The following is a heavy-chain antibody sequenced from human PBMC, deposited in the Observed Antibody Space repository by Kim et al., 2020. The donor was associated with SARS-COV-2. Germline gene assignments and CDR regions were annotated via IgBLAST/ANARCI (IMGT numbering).Heavy chain of an antibody. CDR2: IFYSGNT. CDR3: ARRRPAANPHYFDY. V-gene: IGHV4-39*01. CDR1: GGSFSCGDCF. J-gene: IGHJ4*02. Sequence: SETLSLTCTVSGGSFSCGDCFWAWIRQPPGKGLEWIGTIFYSGNTYHNPSLKSRIAIPVDTSKKHFSLWLSSVTAADTAIYYCARRRPAANPHYFDYWGQGVLVTVSS. D-gene: IGHD6-25*01.